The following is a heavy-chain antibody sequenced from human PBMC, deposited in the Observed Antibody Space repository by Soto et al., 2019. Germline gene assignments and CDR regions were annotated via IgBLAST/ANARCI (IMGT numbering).Heavy chain of an antibody. V-gene: IGHV1-8*01. CDR2: MNAANGNA. Sequence: QERLVQSGAELRRPGASVKISCRASGYNFPSSNVNWVRKASGQGPAWFGWMNAANGNAAFARDFQGRVTMTRDLSTDTAYLELGGLSSGDTAMYYCALAVGIGMTGLDLWGPGTFVTVS. CDR3: ALAVGIGMTGLDL. CDR1: GYNFPSSN. D-gene: IGHD1-20*01. J-gene: IGHJ5*02.